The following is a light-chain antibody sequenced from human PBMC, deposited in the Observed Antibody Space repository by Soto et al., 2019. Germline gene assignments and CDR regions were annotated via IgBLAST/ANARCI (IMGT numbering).Light chain of an antibody. CDR1: QSISSW. J-gene: IGKJ2*01. CDR2: KSS. CDR3: QQYDSYSMYT. Sequence: DIQMTQSPSTLSASVGDRVTITCRASQSISSWLAWYQQKPGKAPNLLIYKSSSLKSGVPSRFSGSGSGTEFTLTISSLQPDDFATYYCQQYDSYSMYTFGQGTKLEIK. V-gene: IGKV1-5*03.